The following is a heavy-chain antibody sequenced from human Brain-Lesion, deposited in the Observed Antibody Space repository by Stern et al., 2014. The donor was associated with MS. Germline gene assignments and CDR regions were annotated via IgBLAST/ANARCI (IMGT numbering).Heavy chain of an antibody. CDR2: IFNSGST. J-gene: IGHJ6*02. CDR3: ARGRVVPGFQYYATDV. V-gene: IGHV4-61*02. CDR1: GGSISSGGYY. Sequence: VQLVESGPGLVKPSQTLSLSCTVSGGSISSGGYYWSWIRQPAGKGLEWIGRIFNSGSTSDNPSLKSRVTISIDPSKNQFSLGLNSMTAADTAVYYCARGRVVPGFQYYATDVWGQGTTVIVSS. D-gene: IGHD2-2*01.